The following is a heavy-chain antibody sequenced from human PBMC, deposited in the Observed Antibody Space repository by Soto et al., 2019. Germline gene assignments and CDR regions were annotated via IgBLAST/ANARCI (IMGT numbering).Heavy chain of an antibody. Sequence: PGGSLRLSCAAPGFTFSSYNMHWVRQAPGKGLEYVSAISSNGGTTYYANSVKGRFTISRDNSKNTLYLQMGSLRVEDMAVYYCARAGSSWYWIDYWGQGTLVTVSS. V-gene: IGHV3-64*01. CDR1: GFTFSSYN. CDR2: ISSNGGTT. J-gene: IGHJ4*02. D-gene: IGHD6-13*01. CDR3: ARAGSSWYWIDY.